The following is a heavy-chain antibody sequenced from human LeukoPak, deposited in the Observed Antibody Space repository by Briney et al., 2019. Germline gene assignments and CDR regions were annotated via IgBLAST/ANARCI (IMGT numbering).Heavy chain of an antibody. Sequence: SETLSLTCTVSGGSVSSGSYYWSWIRQPPGKGLEWIGYICYSGSTNYNPSLKSRVTISVDTSKNQFSLKLSSVTAADTAVYYCAREVSVAGYYYYYYMGVWGKGTTVTVSS. CDR3: AREVSVAGYYYYYYMGV. CDR2: ICYSGST. CDR1: GGSVSSGSYY. V-gene: IGHV4-61*01. J-gene: IGHJ6*03. D-gene: IGHD6-19*01.